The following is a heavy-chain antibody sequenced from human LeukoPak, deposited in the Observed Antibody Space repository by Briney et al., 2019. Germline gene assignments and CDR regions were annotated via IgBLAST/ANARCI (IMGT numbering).Heavy chain of an antibody. D-gene: IGHD3-10*01. CDR1: GGSFSGYY. CDR2: INHSGST. V-gene: IGHV4-34*01. CDR3: ARGLTMLPDY. Sequence: SETLSLTCAVYGGSFSGYYWSWIRQPPGKGLEWIGEINHSGSTSYNPSLKSRVTISVDTSKNQFSLKLSSVTAADTAVYYCARGLTMLPDYWGQGTLVTVSS. J-gene: IGHJ4*02.